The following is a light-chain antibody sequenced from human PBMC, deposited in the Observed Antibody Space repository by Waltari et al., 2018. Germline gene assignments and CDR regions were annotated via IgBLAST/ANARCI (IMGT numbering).Light chain of an antibody. CDR1: QSGSSK. J-gene: IGKJ3*01. Sequence: EVVMTQSPATRSVSPGDSATRSCRTRQSGSSKLACDQQKPGQPPRLLMYNASTRATDIPSRFSGSGSGTEFTLTISSLQSEDFAVYHCQQYKDWAPFTFGPGTKVEIK. CDR2: NAS. CDR3: QQYKDWAPFT. V-gene: IGKV3-15*01.